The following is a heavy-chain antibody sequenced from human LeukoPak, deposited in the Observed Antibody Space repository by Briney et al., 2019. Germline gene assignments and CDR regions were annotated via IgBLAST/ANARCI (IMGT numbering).Heavy chain of an antibody. CDR1: GGSISSYY. D-gene: IGHD6-13*01. CDR2: IYYSGST. V-gene: IGHV4-59*01. Sequence: KTSETLSLTCTVSGGSISSYYWSWIRQPPGKGLEWIGYIYYSGSTNYNPSLKSRVTISVDTSKNQFSLKLSSVTAADTAVYYCASSLKVRSSWYEADWFDPWGQGTLVTVSS. CDR3: ASSLKVRSSWYEADWFDP. J-gene: IGHJ5*02.